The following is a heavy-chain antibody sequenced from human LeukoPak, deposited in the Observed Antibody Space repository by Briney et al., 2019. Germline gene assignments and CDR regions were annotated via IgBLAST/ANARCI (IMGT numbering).Heavy chain of an antibody. CDR2: IYHSGST. J-gene: IGHJ4*02. CDR1: GGSISSSNW. Sequence: SETLSLTCAVSGGSISSSNWWSWVRQPPGKGLEWIGEIYHSGSTNYNPSLKSRVTISVDTSKNQFSLKLSSVTAADTAVYYCARDYYGSGSYYRYHFDYWGQGTLVTVSS. CDR3: ARDYYGSGSYYRYHFDY. D-gene: IGHD3-10*01. V-gene: IGHV4-4*02.